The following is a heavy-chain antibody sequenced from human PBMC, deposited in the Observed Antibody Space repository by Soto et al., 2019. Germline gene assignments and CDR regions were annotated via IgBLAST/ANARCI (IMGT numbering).Heavy chain of an antibody. D-gene: IGHD3-22*01. J-gene: IGHJ5*02. CDR1: GCSISSSSYY. CDR3: ARLWYYYDSSGYYP. V-gene: IGHV4-39*01. CDR2: IYYSGST. Sequence: PSETLSLTCTVSGCSISSSSYYWGWIRQPPGKGLEWIGSIYYSGSTYYNPSLKSRVTISVDTSKNQFSLKLSSVTAADTAVYYCARLWYYYDSSGYYPWSQGTLVTVSS.